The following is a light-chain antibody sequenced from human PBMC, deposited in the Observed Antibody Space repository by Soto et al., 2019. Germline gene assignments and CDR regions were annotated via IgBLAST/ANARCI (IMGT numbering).Light chain of an antibody. V-gene: IGKV3-15*01. J-gene: IGKJ2*01. CDR1: QSISSE. CDR2: GAS. Sequence: EIVMTKSPATLSVSPGESATLSCRARQSISSELAWYQQKPVQPPRLLIYGASTRATGVPARFTGSVSGSDFTLTISGLQSEDFAVYYCQQGHNWPLTFGQGTRLEI. CDR3: QQGHNWPLT.